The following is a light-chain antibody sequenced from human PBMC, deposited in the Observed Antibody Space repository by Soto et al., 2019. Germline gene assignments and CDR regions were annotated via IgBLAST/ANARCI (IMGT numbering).Light chain of an antibody. J-gene: IGKJ5*01. CDR2: GAS. CDR3: QQNNNWPLT. Sequence: IVLTQSPATLSVSPEKRATPSCRASQSVSSKLAWPQQRPGQAPRLLIYGASTSATGVPAWFSGGGSGTEFTLTSTSLQSEDFAVYWCQQNNNWPLTFGPGTRLEIK. CDR1: QSVSSK. V-gene: IGKV3D-15*01.